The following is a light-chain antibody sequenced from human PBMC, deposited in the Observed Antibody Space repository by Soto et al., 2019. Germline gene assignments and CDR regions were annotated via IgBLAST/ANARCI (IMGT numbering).Light chain of an antibody. CDR2: AAS. Sequence: DIVLTQSPGTLSLSPGERATLSCRASQSVSNNFLAWYQQKPGQAPRLLIYAASRRATGIPDRFSGSGSGTDFTLTISRLEPEDFAVYYCQQYGSTRTFGQGTKLEIK. J-gene: IGKJ2*01. V-gene: IGKV3-20*01. CDR3: QQYGSTRT. CDR1: QSVSNNF.